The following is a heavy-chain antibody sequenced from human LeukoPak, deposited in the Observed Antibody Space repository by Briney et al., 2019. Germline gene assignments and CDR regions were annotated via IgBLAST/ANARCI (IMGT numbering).Heavy chain of an antibody. CDR1: GGSISSISSNN. D-gene: IGHD5-18*01. J-gene: IGHJ5*02. CDR2: IHYTGST. CDR3: ARLPTGYPNWFDT. Sequence: PETLSLTCAVSGGSISSISSNNWAWIRQPPGKGLELIAAIHYTGSTYYNPSFMSRVTISVDTSKNQFSLKLNSLTATDTAVYYCARLPTGYPNWFDTWGQGILVTVSS. V-gene: IGHV4-39*01.